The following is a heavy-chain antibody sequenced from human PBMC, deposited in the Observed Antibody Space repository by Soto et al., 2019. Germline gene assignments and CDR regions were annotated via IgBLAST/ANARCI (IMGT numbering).Heavy chain of an antibody. CDR2: ITGSGGST. J-gene: IGHJ4*02. D-gene: IGHD6-19*01. CDR1: GFTFSSHA. Sequence: EVQLLESGGGLVQPGGSLRLSCAVSGFTFSSHAMSWVRQAPGKGLECVSSITGSGGSTYYAESVKGRFTISRDKSKSTRYLQMNRLRGEDTAVYYCAKDLQFSGWLSAQAFDYWGQGTQVTVSS. CDR3: AKDLQFSGWLSAQAFDY. V-gene: IGHV3-23*01.